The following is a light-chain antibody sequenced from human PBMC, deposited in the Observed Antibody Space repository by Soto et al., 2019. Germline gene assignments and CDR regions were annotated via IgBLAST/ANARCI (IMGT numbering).Light chain of an antibody. CDR1: QSVSSN. Sequence: EIVMTQSPATLSVSPGERATLSCRASQSVSSNLAWYQQKPGQAPRLLIYGASIGATGIPARFSGSGSGTEFTLTISSLQSEDFAVYYCQQYNNWPLTFGQGTRLEIK. J-gene: IGKJ5*01. CDR3: QQYNNWPLT. V-gene: IGKV3D-15*01. CDR2: GAS.